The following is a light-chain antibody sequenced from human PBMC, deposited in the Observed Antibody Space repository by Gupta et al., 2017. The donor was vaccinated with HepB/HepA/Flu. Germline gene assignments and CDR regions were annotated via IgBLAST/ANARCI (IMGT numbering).Light chain of an antibody. CDR3: QRRHSSPFT. CDR1: QGISNY. J-gene: IGKJ5*01. Sequence: DMELTQSPSFLSASVGDRVIITCRASQGISNYLDWYQQTPGKAPKLLIYTASTVKSGLPSRFSGSGFGTEFTLTINIRPPEDFANYYCQRRHSSPFTFGQGTRLEIK. V-gene: IGKV1-9*01. CDR2: TAS.